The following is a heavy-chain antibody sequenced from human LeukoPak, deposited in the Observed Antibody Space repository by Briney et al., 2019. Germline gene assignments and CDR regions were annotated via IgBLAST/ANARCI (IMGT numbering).Heavy chain of an antibody. Sequence: SETLSLTCAVYGGSISGYYWSWIRQPPGKGLEWIGEINHSGSTNYNPSLKSRVTISVDTSKNQFSLKLSSVTAADTAVYYCARTSIYYDSSGYRSWGQGTLVTVSS. V-gene: IGHV4-34*01. CDR2: INHSGST. D-gene: IGHD3-22*01. J-gene: IGHJ5*02. CDR1: GGSISGYY. CDR3: ARTSIYYDSSGYRS.